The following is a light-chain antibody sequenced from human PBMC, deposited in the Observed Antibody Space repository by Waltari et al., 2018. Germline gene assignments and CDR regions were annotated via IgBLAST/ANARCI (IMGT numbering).Light chain of an antibody. J-gene: IGKJ4*01. V-gene: IGKV1-39*01. Sequence: IQMTQSPSSLSASVGDRGTITCRASQTISTYFNWYQFKPGKAPKLLIYGASNLQSGFPSRFSGTGSGKDFTLTISSLQPEDFATYYCQQSYIVPAFFGGGTKVEIK. CDR1: QTISTY. CDR3: QQSYIVPAF. CDR2: GAS.